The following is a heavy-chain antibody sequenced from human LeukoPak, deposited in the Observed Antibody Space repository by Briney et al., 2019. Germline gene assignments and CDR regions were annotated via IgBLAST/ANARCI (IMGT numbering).Heavy chain of an antibody. Sequence: GGSLRLSWAASGFTFSSYGMHWVRQAPGKGLEWVAVIWYDGSNKYYADSVKGRFTISRDNSKNTLYLQMNSLRAEDTAVYYCARSSYSSSSSVWGQGTMVTVSS. J-gene: IGHJ3*01. V-gene: IGHV3-33*01. D-gene: IGHD6-6*01. CDR2: IWYDGSNK. CDR1: GFTFSSYG. CDR3: ARSSYSSSSSV.